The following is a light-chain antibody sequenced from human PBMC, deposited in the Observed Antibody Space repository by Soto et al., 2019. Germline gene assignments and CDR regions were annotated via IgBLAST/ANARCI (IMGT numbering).Light chain of an antibody. Sequence: EIVMTQSPATLSVSPGERATLSWRASQSVSSSLAWYQQKPGQAPRLLIYGASTRATSIPARFSGSGSGTEFTLTISSLQSEDFAVYYCHQYSNLPLYTFGQGTKLEIK. CDR3: HQYSNLPLYT. CDR2: GAS. V-gene: IGKV3-15*01. CDR1: QSVSSS. J-gene: IGKJ2*01.